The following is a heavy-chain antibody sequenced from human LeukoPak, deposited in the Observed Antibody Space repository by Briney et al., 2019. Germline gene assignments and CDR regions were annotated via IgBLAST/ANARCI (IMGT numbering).Heavy chain of an antibody. CDR1: GYIFTSYD. CDR2: MNPNSGNT. J-gene: IGHJ4*02. Sequence: GASVKVSCKASGYIFTSYDINWVRQATGQGLEWMGWMNPNSGNTGYAQKFQGRVTITADKSTSTAYMELSSLRSEDTAVYYCARSSIIAAAGPYYFDYWGQGTLVTVSS. V-gene: IGHV1-8*01. D-gene: IGHD6-13*01. CDR3: ARSSIIAAAGPYYFDY.